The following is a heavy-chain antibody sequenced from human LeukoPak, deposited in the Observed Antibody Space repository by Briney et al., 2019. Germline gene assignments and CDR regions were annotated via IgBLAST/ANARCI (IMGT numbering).Heavy chain of an antibody. D-gene: IGHD5-18*01. J-gene: IGHJ4*02. CDR1: GFTFSGYA. CDR2: ISYDGSNK. Sequence: GGSLRLSCAASGFTFSGYAMHWVRQAPGKGLDWVAVISYDGSNKYYADSVKGRFTISRDNSKNTLYLQMNSLRAEDTAVYYCAKDQDTAMVTPLFDYWGQGTLVTVSS. V-gene: IGHV3-30-3*01. CDR3: AKDQDTAMVTPLFDY.